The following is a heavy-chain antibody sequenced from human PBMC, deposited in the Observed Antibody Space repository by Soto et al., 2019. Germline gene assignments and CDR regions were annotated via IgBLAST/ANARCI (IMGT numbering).Heavy chain of an antibody. D-gene: IGHD4-17*01. CDR3: GGGDYGDYLTHYYYYGMDV. V-gene: IGHV3-21*01. Sequence: GGSLRLSCAASGFTFSSYSMNWVRQAPGKWLEWVSSISSSSSYIYYADSVKGRFTISRDNAKNSLYLQMNSLRAEDTAVYYCGGGDYGDYLTHYYYYGMDVWGQGXTVTVSS. J-gene: IGHJ6*02. CDR2: ISSSSSYI. CDR1: GFTFSSYS.